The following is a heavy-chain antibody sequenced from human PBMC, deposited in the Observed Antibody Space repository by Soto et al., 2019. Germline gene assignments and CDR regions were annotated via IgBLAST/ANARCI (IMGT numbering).Heavy chain of an antibody. D-gene: IGHD3-3*01. Sequence: GGSLILSCAASGFTFSNAWMNWVRQAPGKGLEWVGRIKSKTDGGTTDYAAPVKGRLTISRDDSKNTLYLQMNSLKTEDTAVYYCTTEDGDLRFLEWPYDAFDIWGQGTMVTVSS. V-gene: IGHV3-15*07. J-gene: IGHJ3*02. CDR3: TTEDGDLRFLEWPYDAFDI. CDR1: GFTFSNAW. CDR2: IKSKTDGGTT.